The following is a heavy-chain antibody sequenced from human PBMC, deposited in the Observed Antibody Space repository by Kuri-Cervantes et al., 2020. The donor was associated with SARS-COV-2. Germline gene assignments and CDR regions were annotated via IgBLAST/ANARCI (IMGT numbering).Heavy chain of an antibody. D-gene: IGHD6-19*01. CDR1: GFTFSSYA. CDR2: ISSNGGST. CDR3: VKGGGLIAVAVGYYFDY. V-gene: IGHV3-64D*06. Sequence: GESLKISCAAPGFTFSSYAMHWVRQAPGKGLEYVSAISSNGGSTYYADPVKGRFTISRDNSKNTLYLQMSSLRAEDTAVYYCVKGGGLIAVAVGYYFDYWGQGTLVTVSS. J-gene: IGHJ4*02.